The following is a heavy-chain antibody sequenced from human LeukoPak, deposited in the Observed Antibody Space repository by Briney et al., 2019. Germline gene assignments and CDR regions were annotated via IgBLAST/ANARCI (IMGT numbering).Heavy chain of an antibody. V-gene: IGHV3-66*01. D-gene: IGHD2-2*01. CDR2: IYSGGST. Sequence: PGGSLRLSCAASGFTVSSNYMSWVRQAPGKGLEWVSVIYSGGSTYYADSVKGRFTISRDNSKSTLYLQMNSLRAEDTAVYYCARGYCGSTNCYAGPFQHWGQGTLVTVSS. CDR3: ARGYCGSTNCYAGPFQH. CDR1: GFTVSSNY. J-gene: IGHJ1*01.